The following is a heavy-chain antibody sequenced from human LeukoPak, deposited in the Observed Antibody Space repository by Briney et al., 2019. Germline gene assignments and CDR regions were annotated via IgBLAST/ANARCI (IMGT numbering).Heavy chain of an antibody. D-gene: IGHD6-19*01. CDR2: ISSSSSTI. CDR1: GFTFSSYS. V-gene: IGHV3-48*02. Sequence: GGSLRLSCAASGFTFSSYSMNWVRQAPGKGLEWVSYISSSSSTIYYADSVKGRFTISRDNAKNSLYLQMNSLRDEDTAVHYCATHSGIAVAYYYYGMDVWGQGTTVTVSS. J-gene: IGHJ6*02. CDR3: ATHSGIAVAYYYYGMDV.